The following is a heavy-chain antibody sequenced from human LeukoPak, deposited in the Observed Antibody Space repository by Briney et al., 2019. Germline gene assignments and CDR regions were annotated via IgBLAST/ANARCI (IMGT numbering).Heavy chain of an antibody. CDR2: IYYSGNT. Sequence: ASETLSLTCTVSGGSISTSSYYWGWIRQPPGKGLEWIGSIYYSGNTYYNASLKSQVSISIDTSKNQFSLRLTSVTAADTAVYYCARQTGSGLFILPGGQGTLVTVSS. CDR3: ARQTGSGLFILP. V-gene: IGHV4-39*01. CDR1: GGSISTSSYY. D-gene: IGHD3/OR15-3a*01. J-gene: IGHJ4*02.